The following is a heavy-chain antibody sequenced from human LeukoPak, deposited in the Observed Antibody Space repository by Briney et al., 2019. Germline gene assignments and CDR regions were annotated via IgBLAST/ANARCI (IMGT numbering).Heavy chain of an antibody. D-gene: IGHD3-10*01. V-gene: IGHV4-34*01. CDR1: GGSFSGYY. CDR2: INHSGST. CDR3: ARLAMVRGVHVPYYYYYMDV. J-gene: IGHJ6*03. Sequence: SETLSLTCAVYGGSFSGYYWSWIRQPPGKGLEWIGEINHSGSTNYNPSLKSRVTISVDTSKNQFSLKLSSVTAADTAVYYCARLAMVRGVHVPYYYYYMDVWGKGTTVTISS.